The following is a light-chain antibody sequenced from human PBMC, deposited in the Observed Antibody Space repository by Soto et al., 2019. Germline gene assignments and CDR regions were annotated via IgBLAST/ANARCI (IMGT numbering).Light chain of an antibody. CDR1: QSVNSNY. CDR3: QQYDTLPPLT. J-gene: IGKJ4*01. CDR2: GAS. V-gene: IGKV3-20*01. Sequence: EIVLTQSPGTLPLSPGDRATLSCRASQSVNSNYLAWYQQKPGQAPRLLLYGASSRAIGIPDRFSGSGSGTDFTLTISRLEPEDFAVYYCQQYDTLPPLTVGGGTKVEIK.